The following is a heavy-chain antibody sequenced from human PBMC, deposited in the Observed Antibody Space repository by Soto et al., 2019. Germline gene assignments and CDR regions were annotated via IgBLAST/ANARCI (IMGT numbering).Heavy chain of an antibody. V-gene: IGHV1-69*02. J-gene: IGHJ4*02. D-gene: IGHD3-10*01. CDR1: GDTFNFYS. Sequence: QVQLVQSGAEVKRPASSVKVSCKSSGDTFNFYSINWVRQAPGVGLEWMGRVNPIVGMSHYAQKFQDRGTITSDKTKSTAYMELSSLRSEDTASYYCASIYGPGDRSFVYWGQGALVTVSS. CDR2: VNPIVGMS. CDR3: ASIYGPGDRSFVY.